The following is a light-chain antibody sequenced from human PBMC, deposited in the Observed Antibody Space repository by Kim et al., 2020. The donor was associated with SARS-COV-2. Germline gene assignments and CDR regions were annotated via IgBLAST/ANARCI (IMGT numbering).Light chain of an antibody. CDR2: QHN. V-gene: IGLV3-1*01. CDR1: KLGDKY. Sequence: GSPGQTASGSCSGDKLGDKYTCWYQQKPGQSPVLVIHQHNKRPSGIPERFSGSNSGNTATLTISGTQAMDEADYYCQAWDSSTVVFGGGTQLTVL. J-gene: IGLJ3*02. CDR3: QAWDSSTVV.